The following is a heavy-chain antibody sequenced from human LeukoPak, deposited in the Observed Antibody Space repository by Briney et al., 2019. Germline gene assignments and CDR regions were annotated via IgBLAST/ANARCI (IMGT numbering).Heavy chain of an antibody. CDR3: ANPGSSSWPIDY. V-gene: IGHV3-30*02. Sequence: GGSLRLSCAASGFTFSSYAMHWVRQAPGKGLEWVAFIRYDGSNKYYADSVKGRFTISRDNSKNTLYLQMNSLRAEDTAVYYCANPGSSSWPIDYWGQGTLVTVSS. J-gene: IGHJ4*02. D-gene: IGHD6-13*01. CDR1: GFTFSSYA. CDR2: IRYDGSNK.